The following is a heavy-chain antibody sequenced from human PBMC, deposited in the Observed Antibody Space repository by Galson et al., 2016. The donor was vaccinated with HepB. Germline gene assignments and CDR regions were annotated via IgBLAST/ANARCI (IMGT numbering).Heavy chain of an antibody. CDR3: CKSGSYYDDACDF. D-gene: IGHD3-22*01. V-gene: IGHV1-69*13. CDR1: GGTFNNSA. CDR2: IIPIFGTA. J-gene: IGHJ3*01. Sequence: SVKVSCKASGGTFNNSAFNWVRQAPGQGLEWMGGIIPIFGTAEYAQKFQGRVTTTADGSTSTVYMELSSLRSEDTAVYFCCKSGSYYDDACDFWGQGTMVTVSS.